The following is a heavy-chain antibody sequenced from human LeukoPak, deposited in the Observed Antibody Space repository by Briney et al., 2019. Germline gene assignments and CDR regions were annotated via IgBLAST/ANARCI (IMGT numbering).Heavy chain of an antibody. CDR1: GFTFSSDS. Sequence: GGSLRLSCAASGFTFSSDSMNWGREAPGKGLEWVSSISSSSSYIYYADSVKGRFTISRDNAKNSLYLQMNSLRAEDTAVYYCARDQRYSGYDSPGGIDAFDIWGQGTMVTVSS. CDR2: ISSSSSYI. V-gene: IGHV3-21*01. D-gene: IGHD5-12*01. J-gene: IGHJ3*02. CDR3: ARDQRYSGYDSPGGIDAFDI.